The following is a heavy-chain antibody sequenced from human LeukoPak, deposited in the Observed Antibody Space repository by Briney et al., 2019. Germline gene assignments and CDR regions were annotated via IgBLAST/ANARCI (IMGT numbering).Heavy chain of an antibody. J-gene: IGHJ5*02. V-gene: IGHV3-30*02. CDR3: AKDLGYCSSTSCHTSNWFDP. CDR1: GFTFSSYG. D-gene: IGHD2-2*02. Sequence: GGSLRLSCAASGFTFSSYGMHWVRQAPGKGLEWVAFIRYDGSNKYYADSVKGRFTISRDNSKNTLYLQMNSLRAEDTAVYYCAKDLGYCSSTSCHTSNWFDPWGQGTLVTVSS. CDR2: IRYDGSNK.